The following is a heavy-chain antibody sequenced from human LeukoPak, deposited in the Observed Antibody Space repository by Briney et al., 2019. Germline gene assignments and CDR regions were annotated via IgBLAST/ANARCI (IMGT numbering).Heavy chain of an antibody. CDR2: IKEDGSEK. Sequence: HTGGSLRHACAASGFTFSTHWMSWFRQAPGKGLEWLGNIKEDGSEKYYLDSVRGRFTISRDNAKNSLYLQMNSLRAEDSALYYCARDYVWGSHEPDYWGQGTLVTVSS. CDR3: ARDYVWGSHEPDY. J-gene: IGHJ4*02. CDR1: GFTFSTHW. D-gene: IGHD3-16*01. V-gene: IGHV3-7*01.